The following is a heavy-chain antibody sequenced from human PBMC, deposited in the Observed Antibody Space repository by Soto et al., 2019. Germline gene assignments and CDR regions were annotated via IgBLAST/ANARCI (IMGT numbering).Heavy chain of an antibody. CDR1: GFTFSSYS. CDR2: ISSSSSTI. D-gene: IGHD5-12*01. V-gene: IGHV3-48*04. Sequence: GGSLRLSCAASGFTFSSYSMNWVRQAPGKGLEWVSYISSSSSTIYYADSVKGRFTISRDNAKNSLYLQMNSLRAEDTAVYYCATIRGVDIVATIDAFDIWGQGTMVTVS. J-gene: IGHJ3*02. CDR3: ATIRGVDIVATIDAFDI.